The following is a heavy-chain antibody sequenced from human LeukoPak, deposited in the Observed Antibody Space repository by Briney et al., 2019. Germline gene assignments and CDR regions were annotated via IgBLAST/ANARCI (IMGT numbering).Heavy chain of an antibody. D-gene: IGHD2-15*01. CDR1: GFTFSSYS. CDR3: ARDSSASGYFDY. V-gene: IGHV3-21*01. CDR2: ISSSTSYI. Sequence: PGGSRRLSCAASGFTFSSYSMNWVRQAPGKGLEWVSSISSSTSYIYYVASVKGRFTISRDNAKSSLYLQMNSLRDEDTAVYYCARDSSASGYFDYWGQGTMVTVSS. J-gene: IGHJ4*02.